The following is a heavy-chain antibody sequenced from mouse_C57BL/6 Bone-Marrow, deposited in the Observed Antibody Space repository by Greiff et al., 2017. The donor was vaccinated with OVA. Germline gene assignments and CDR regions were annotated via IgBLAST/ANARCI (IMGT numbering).Heavy chain of an antibody. D-gene: IGHD2-2*01. J-gene: IGHJ3*01. CDR3: TTEDGYDLFAY. CDR1: GFNIKDDY. V-gene: IGHV14-4*01. Sequence: VQLQQSGAELVRPGASVKLSCTASGFNIKDDYMHWVKQRPEQGLEWIGWIDPENGDTEYASKFQGKATITADTSSNTAYLQLSSLTSEDTAVYYCTTEDGYDLFAYWGQGTLVTVSA. CDR2: IDPENGDT.